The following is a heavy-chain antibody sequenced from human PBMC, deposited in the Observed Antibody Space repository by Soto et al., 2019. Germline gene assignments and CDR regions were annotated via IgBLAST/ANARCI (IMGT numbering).Heavy chain of an antibody. J-gene: IGHJ4*02. V-gene: IGHV3-23*01. Sequence: PGGSLRLSCAASGFTFSSYAMSWVRQAPGKGLEWVSAISGSGGSTYYADSVKGRFTISRDNSKNTLYLQMNSLRAEDTAVYYCARDQTGITTTGGGRIGNWVQGTLVTVSS. D-gene: IGHD1-20*01. CDR3: ARDQTGITTTGGGRIGN. CDR2: ISGSGGST. CDR1: GFTFSSYA.